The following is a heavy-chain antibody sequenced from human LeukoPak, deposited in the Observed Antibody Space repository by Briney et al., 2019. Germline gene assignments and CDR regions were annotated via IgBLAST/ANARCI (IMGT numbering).Heavy chain of an antibody. CDR1: GGSISSGGYS. J-gene: IGHJ5*02. CDR2: IYRSGNT. V-gene: IGHV4-30-2*01. CDR3: AKVGVTFGEVITNCFDP. Sequence: SETLSLTCAVSGGSISSGGYSWSWIRQPPGKGLEWIGYIYRSGNTYYNPSIKSRVTISVDRAKNQFSLKLSSVTAADTAVYYCAKVGVTFGEVITNCFDPWGQGTLVTVSS. D-gene: IGHD3-16*02.